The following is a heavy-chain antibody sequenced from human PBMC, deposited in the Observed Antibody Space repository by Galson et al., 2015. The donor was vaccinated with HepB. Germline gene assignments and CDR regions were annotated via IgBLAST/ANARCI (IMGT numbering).Heavy chain of an antibody. CDR2: ISYDGTNK. CDR1: GFTFSTYG. Sequence: SLRLSCAASGFTFSTYGMNWVRQAPGKGLEWLALISYDGTNKHYADSGKGRITVSRDTSKSTPYLQMNSLRTEDTAVYYCAKPGYSGGWSDFDYWGQGTLVTVSS. D-gene: IGHD6-19*01. V-gene: IGHV3-30*18. J-gene: IGHJ4*02. CDR3: AKPGYSGGWSDFDY.